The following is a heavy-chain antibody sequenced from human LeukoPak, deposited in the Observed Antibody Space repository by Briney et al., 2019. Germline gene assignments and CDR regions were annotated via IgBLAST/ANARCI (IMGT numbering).Heavy chain of an antibody. CDR3: ARDGYYGVTRN. Sequence: PGGSLRLSCVASEFIFYDYWMTWVRQAPGKGLEWVAKINQHGSEKNYADSVKGRFTISRDNAKNSVYLQMNSLRAEDTAVYYCARDGYYGVTRNWGQGTLVTVSS. V-gene: IGHV3-7*01. CDR1: EFIFYDYW. CDR2: INQHGSEK. D-gene: IGHD2/OR15-2a*01. J-gene: IGHJ4*02.